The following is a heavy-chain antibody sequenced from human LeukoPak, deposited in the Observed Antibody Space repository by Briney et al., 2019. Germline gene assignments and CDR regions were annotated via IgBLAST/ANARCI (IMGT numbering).Heavy chain of an antibody. CDR1: GFTFSSYG. CDR2: IRYDGSNK. CDR3: AKDGEGDVGLLIPFDY. Sequence: GGSLRLSCAASGFTFSSYGMHWVRQAPGKGLEWVAFIRYDGSNKYYADSVKGRFTISRDNSKNTLYLQMNSLRAEDTAVYYCAKDGEGDVGLLIPFDYWGQGTLVTVSS. J-gene: IGHJ4*02. D-gene: IGHD2-21*01. V-gene: IGHV3-30*02.